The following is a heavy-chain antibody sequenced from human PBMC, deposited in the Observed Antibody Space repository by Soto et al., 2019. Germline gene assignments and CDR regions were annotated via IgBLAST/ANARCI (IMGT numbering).Heavy chain of an antibody. CDR3: ARDPDAPEYSYAKNWFDP. V-gene: IGHV1-69*12. J-gene: IGHJ5*02. CDR1: GGTFSSYA. Sequence: QVQLVQSGAEVKKPGSSVKVSCKASGGTFSSYAISWVRQAPGQGLEWMGGIIAIFGTANYAQKFQGRVTITADESTSTAYMELSSLRSEDTAVYYCARDPDAPEYSYAKNWFDPWGQGTLVTVSS. D-gene: IGHD5-18*01. CDR2: IIAIFGTA.